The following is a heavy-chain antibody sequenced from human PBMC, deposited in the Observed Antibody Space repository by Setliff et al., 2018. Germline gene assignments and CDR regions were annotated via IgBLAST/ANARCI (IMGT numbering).Heavy chain of an antibody. Sequence: KPSETLSLTCTVSGGSISSSSYYWGWIRQPPGKGLEWIASIYYRGSTSYNSSLKSRVSISVDTSKNQFSLNLNSVTAADTAVYYCATLTGDRGVDYWGQGRLVTVSS. D-gene: IGHD7-27*01. V-gene: IGHV4-39*01. J-gene: IGHJ4*02. CDR2: IYYRGST. CDR1: GGSISSSSYY. CDR3: ATLTGDRGVDY.